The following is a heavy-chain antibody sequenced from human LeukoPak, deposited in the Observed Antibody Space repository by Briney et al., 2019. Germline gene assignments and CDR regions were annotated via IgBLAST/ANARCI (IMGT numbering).Heavy chain of an antibody. J-gene: IGHJ3*02. D-gene: IGHD3-22*01. CDR1: GYSFTSYW. CDR3: ARQDYYDSSGYLTDAFDI. Sequence: HGESLKISCKGSGYSFTSYWIGWVRQMPGKGLEWMGIIYPGDSDTRYSPSFQGQVTISADKSTSTAYLQWSSLKASDTAMYYCARQDYYDSSGYLTDAFDIWGQGTMVTVSS. CDR2: IYPGDSDT. V-gene: IGHV5-51*01.